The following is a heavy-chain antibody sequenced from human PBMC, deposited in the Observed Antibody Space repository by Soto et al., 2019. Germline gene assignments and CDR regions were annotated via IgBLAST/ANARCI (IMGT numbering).Heavy chain of an antibody. Sequence: QVQLQESGPGLVKPSGTLSLTCTVSGASISSTSSRDWWSWVRQPPGKGLEWIGEIHHSGSTNYNPSLKSRVTMSVDKSKNQFSLRLSSVTSADTAVYYCAKMVGATLVDYWGQGTLVTVSS. CDR3: AKMVGATLVDY. J-gene: IGHJ4*02. CDR1: GASISSTSSRDW. V-gene: IGHV4-4*02. D-gene: IGHD1-26*01. CDR2: IHHSGST.